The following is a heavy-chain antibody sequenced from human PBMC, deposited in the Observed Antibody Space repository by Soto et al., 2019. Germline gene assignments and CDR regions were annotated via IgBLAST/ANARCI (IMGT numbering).Heavy chain of an antibody. J-gene: IGHJ4*02. Sequence: GGSLRLSCAASGFTFSSYGMHWVRQAPGKGLEWVAVISYDGSNKYYADSVKGRFTISRDNSKNTLYLQMNSLRAEDTAVYYCAKAPLGYSSGWYFDYWGQGTLVTVSS. V-gene: IGHV3-30*18. CDR2: ISYDGSNK. D-gene: IGHD6-19*01. CDR1: GFTFSSYG. CDR3: AKAPLGYSSGWYFDY.